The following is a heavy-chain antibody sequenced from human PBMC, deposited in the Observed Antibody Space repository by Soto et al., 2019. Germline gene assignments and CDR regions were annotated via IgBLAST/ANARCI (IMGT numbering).Heavy chain of an antibody. CDR1: GFTFSSYS. Sequence: EVQLVESGGGLVKPGGSLRLSCAASGFTFSSYSMNWVRQAPGKGLEWVSSISSSSSYIYYADSVKGRFTIARDNAKNSLYLQMNSLRAEDTAVYYCARDGVMIVHRRAFALWGQGTMVTVSS. J-gene: IGHJ3*01. CDR2: ISSSSSYI. D-gene: IGHD3-22*01. CDR3: ARDGVMIVHRRAFAL. V-gene: IGHV3-21*01.